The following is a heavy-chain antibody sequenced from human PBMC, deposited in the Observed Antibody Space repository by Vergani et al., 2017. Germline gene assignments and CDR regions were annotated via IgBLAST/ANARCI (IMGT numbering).Heavy chain of an antibody. CDR3: VKSLFASGEF. D-gene: IGHD3-10*01. CDR2: IRSTGSA. CDR1: GFTFSKSA. J-gene: IGHJ4*02. V-gene: IGHV3-23*01. Sequence: EVQLLESGGSLVQPGKSLKLSCVGSGFTFSKSAMSWVRQAPGKGLEWVSAIRSTGSAYYADSVQGRFTVSSDNSKNTGFLQIDGLRDEDTAVYYCVKSLFASGEFWGQGSLVTVSS.